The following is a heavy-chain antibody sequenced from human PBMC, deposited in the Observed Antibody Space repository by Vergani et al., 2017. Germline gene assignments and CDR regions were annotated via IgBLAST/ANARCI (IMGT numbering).Heavy chain of an antibody. J-gene: IGHJ3*02. V-gene: IGHV4-34*01. CDR3: ARVSKAGRSPFVVVTATSSGAFDI. CDR1: GGSFSGYY. CDR2: INHSGST. D-gene: IGHD2-21*02. Sequence: QVQLQQWGAGLLKPSETLSLTCAAYGGSFSGYYWSWIRQPPGKGLEWIGEINHSGSTNYNPSLKSRVTISVDTSKNQFSLKLSSVTAADTAVYYCARVSKAGRSPFVVVTATSSGAFDIWGQGTMVTVSS.